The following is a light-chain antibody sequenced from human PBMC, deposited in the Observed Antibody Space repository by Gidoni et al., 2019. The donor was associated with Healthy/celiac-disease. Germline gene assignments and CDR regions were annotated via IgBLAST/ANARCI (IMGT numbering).Light chain of an antibody. CDR1: QSVSSY. Sequence: DIVFTQSPATLSLSPGERATLSCRASQSVSSYLAWYPQKPGQAPRLLIYDASNRATGIPARFSGSGSGTDFTLTISSLEPEEFAVYYCQQRSNWPMYTFGQXTKLEIK. CDR2: DAS. V-gene: IGKV3-11*01. CDR3: QQRSNWPMYT. J-gene: IGKJ2*01.